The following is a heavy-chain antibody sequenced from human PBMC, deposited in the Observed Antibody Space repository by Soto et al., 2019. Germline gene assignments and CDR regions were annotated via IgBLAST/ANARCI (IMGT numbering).Heavy chain of an antibody. CDR3: AAELGFRKLSVV. J-gene: IGHJ6*02. Sequence: QVQVVQSGVEVRRPGSSVKVSCKASGDTFKNCVISWVRQAPGQGLEWMGGIIPLFGTTDFAQRDPARLTSKTDESTTTADMELSRLRSEDQATYYSAAELGFRKLSVVWGQGTTVIVSS. V-gene: IGHV1-69*01. CDR2: IIPLFGTT. D-gene: IGHD2-15*01. CDR1: GDTFKNCV.